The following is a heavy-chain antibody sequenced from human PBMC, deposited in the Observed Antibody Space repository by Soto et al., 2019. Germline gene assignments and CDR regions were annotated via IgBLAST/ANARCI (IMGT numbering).Heavy chain of an antibody. CDR3: ARGGRRKIAALYYYYYYYMDV. D-gene: IGHD6-6*01. V-gene: IGHV1-8*01. J-gene: IGHJ6*03. CDR1: GYTFTSYD. CDR2: MNPNSGNT. Sequence: QVPLVQSGAEVKKPGASVKVSCKASGYTFTSYDINWVRQATGQGLEWMGWMNPNSGNTGYAQKFQGRVTMTRNTSISTAYMELSSLRSEDTAVYYCARGGRRKIAALYYYYYYYMDVWGKGTTVTVSS.